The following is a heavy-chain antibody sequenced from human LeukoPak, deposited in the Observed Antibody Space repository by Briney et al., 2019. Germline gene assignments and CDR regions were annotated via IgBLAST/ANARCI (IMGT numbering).Heavy chain of an antibody. CDR1: GYTFSSYA. V-gene: IGHV3-23*01. CDR3: AKEGDIVVVVAATAPNWFDP. D-gene: IGHD2-15*01. J-gene: IGHJ5*02. Sequence: GGSLRLSCAASGYTFSSYAMSWVRQAPGKGLEWVSAISGSGGSTYYADSVKGRFTISRDNSKNTLYLQMNSLRAEDTAVYYCAKEGDIVVVVAATAPNWFDPWGQGTLVTVSS. CDR2: ISGSGGST.